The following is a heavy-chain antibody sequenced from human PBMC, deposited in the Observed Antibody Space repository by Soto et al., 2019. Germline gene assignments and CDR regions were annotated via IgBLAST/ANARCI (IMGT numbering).Heavy chain of an antibody. CDR2: IYWNDDK. D-gene: IGHD6-19*01. CDR3: AKSGSSGWYGLFDP. J-gene: IGHJ5*02. V-gene: IGHV2-5*01. CDR1: GFSLRTSGVG. Sequence: SGPTLVNPTQTLTLTCIFSGFSLRTSGVGVGWIRQPPGKALEWLGFIYWNDDKRYSPSLKSRLTITKDTSKNQVVLTIKNMDPVDTATYYCAKSGSSGWYGLFDPWGHATMVDVYS.